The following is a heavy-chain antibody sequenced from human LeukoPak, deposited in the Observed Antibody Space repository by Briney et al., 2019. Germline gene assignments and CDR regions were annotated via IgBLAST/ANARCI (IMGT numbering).Heavy chain of an antibody. CDR1: GFTFSSYD. D-gene: IGHD3-9*01. V-gene: IGHV3-23*01. Sequence: GGSLRLSCAASGFTFSSYDMSWVRHAPGKGLEWVSVLSGSGGSTFYADSVKGRFTISRDNSKTTLYLQMNSLRAEDTAVYYCTKGRHYDILTGYYNGNWFDPWGQGTLVTVSS. CDR2: LSGSGGST. CDR3: TKGRHYDILTGYYNGNWFDP. J-gene: IGHJ5*02.